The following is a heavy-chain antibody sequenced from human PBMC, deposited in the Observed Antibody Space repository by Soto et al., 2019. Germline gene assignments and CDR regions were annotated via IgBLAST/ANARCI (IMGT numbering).Heavy chain of an antibody. Sequence: QVQLVESGGGVVQPGRSLRLSCAASGFTFSSYGMHWVRQAPGKGLEWVAVIWYDGSNKYYADSVKGRFTISRDNSKNTLYLQMNSLRAEDTAVYYCAREVIAARPYFDYWGQGTLVTVSS. J-gene: IGHJ4*02. V-gene: IGHV3-33*01. CDR1: GFTFSSYG. D-gene: IGHD6-6*01. CDR2: IWYDGSNK. CDR3: AREVIAARPYFDY.